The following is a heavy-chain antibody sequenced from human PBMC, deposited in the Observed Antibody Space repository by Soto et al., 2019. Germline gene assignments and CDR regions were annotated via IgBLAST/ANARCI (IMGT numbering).Heavy chain of an antibody. CDR1: GFTFSSYS. CDR2: ISSSSTI. J-gene: IGHJ3*02. D-gene: IGHD3-9*01. CDR3: ARDRLGYDILTGEDAFDI. V-gene: IGHV3-48*01. Sequence: GGSLRLSCAASGFTFSSYSMNWVRQAPGKGLEWVSYISSSSTIYYADSVKGRFTISRDNAKNSLYLQMNSLRAEDTAVYYCARDRLGYDILTGEDAFDIWGQGTMVTVSS.